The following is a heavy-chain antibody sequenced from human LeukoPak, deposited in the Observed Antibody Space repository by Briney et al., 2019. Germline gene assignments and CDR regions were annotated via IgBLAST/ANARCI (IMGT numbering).Heavy chain of an antibody. CDR1: GFTVSSNY. Sequence: GGSLRLSCAASGFTVSSNYMSWVRQAPGKGLEWVSVIYSGGSTYYADSVKGRFTISRDNSKNTLYLQMNSLRAEDTAVYYCARDSAGAVAGFFDHWGQGTLVTVSS. J-gene: IGHJ4*02. CDR3: ARDSAGAVAGFFDH. D-gene: IGHD6-19*01. CDR2: IYSGGST. V-gene: IGHV3-66*01.